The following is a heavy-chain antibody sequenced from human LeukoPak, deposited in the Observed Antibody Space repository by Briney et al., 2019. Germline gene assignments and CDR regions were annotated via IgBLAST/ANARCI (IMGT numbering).Heavy chain of an antibody. J-gene: IGHJ4*02. CDR1: GYTFTTYW. CDR2: IYPGDSDT. CDR3: AIAYYSGSGSYY. D-gene: IGHD3-10*01. V-gene: IGHV5-51*01. Sequence: GESLKISCKGSGYTFTTYWIGWVRQMPGKGLEWMGIIYPGDSDTRYSPSFQGQVSISADKSISTAYLRWSSLMASDTAMYYCAIAYYSGSGSYYWGQGTLVTVSS.